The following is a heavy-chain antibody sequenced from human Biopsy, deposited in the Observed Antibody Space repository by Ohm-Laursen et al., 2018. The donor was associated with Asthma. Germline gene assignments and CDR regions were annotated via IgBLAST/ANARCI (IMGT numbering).Heavy chain of an antibody. V-gene: IGHV4-59*04. CDR2: ISYGGKT. CDR1: GGSISSYY. CDR3: ARRITIFGVVQKDHGMDA. Sequence: SDTLSLTCTVSGGSISSYYWSWIRQPPGKGLEWIGYISYGGKTSYNPSLKNRVTISRDTSKNQFSLRLTSVNAADTAVYFCARRITIFGVVQKDHGMDAWGQGTTVIVSS. D-gene: IGHD3-3*01. J-gene: IGHJ6*02.